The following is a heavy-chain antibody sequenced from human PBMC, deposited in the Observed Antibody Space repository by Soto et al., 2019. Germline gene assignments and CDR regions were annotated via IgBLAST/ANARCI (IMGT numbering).Heavy chain of an antibody. CDR2: IIPIFETT. D-gene: IGHD3-3*01. J-gene: IGHJ4*02. CDR3: VMAKRSLEWLCSFDY. V-gene: IGHV1-69*01. Sequence: QVQLVQSGAEVKKPGSSVKVSCKASGGSFRNYVFSWVRQAPGQGLEWMGGIIPIFETTRYAQKFQGRVTITADESTSTAYMELSSLRSEDTAVYYCVMAKRSLEWLCSFDYWGQGTLVTVSS. CDR1: GGSFRNYV.